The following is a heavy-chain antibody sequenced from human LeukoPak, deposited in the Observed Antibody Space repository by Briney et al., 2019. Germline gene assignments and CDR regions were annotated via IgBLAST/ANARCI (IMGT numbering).Heavy chain of an antibody. Sequence: SETLSLTCAVYGGSFSGYYWSWIRQPPGKGLEWIGEINHSGSTNYNPSLKSRVTISVDTSKNQFSLKLSSVTAADTAVYYCANARYDYVWGSYRYWGQGTLVTVSS. V-gene: IGHV4-34*01. D-gene: IGHD3-16*02. CDR2: INHSGST. J-gene: IGHJ4*02. CDR3: ANARYDYVWGSYRY. CDR1: GGSFSGYY.